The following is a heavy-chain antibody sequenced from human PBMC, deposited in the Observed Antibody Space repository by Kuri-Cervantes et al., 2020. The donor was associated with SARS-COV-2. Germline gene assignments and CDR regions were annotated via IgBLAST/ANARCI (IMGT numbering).Heavy chain of an antibody. CDR2: ISGSGGST. CDR3: ARDSDSGDYQEVFDY. D-gene: IGHD4-17*01. CDR1: GLTFSSYA. V-gene: IGHV3-23*01. J-gene: IGHJ4*02. Sequence: GESLKISCAASGLTFSSYAMSWVRQAPGKGLEWVSAISGSGGSTYYADSVKGRFTISRDNSKNTLYLQMNSLRAEDTAVYYCARDSDSGDYQEVFDYWGQGTLVTVSS.